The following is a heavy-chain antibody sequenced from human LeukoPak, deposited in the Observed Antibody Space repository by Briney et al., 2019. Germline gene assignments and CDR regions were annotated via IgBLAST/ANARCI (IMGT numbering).Heavy chain of an antibody. CDR3: ARDYYDSSGYYHFDY. CDR1: GFTFSSYS. J-gene: IGHJ4*02. CDR2: ISSSSSYI. Sequence: PGGSLRLSCAASGFTFSSYSMNWVRQAPGKGLEWVSSISSSSSYIYYADSVKGRFTISRDNAKNSLYLQMNSLRAEDTAVYYCARDYYDSSGYYHFDYWGQGTLVTVSS. V-gene: IGHV3-21*04. D-gene: IGHD3-22*01.